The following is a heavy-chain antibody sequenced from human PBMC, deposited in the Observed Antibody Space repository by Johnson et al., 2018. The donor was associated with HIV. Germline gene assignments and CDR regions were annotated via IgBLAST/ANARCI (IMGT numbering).Heavy chain of an antibody. CDR2: IHWNGGRT. J-gene: IGHJ3*02. V-gene: IGHV3-20*04. CDR3: VRGGLGYQNIHDPVDI. CDR1: GFTFDDYG. D-gene: IGHD3-16*02. Sequence: VQLVESGGGVVRPGGSLRLSCAAAGFTFDDYGMSWVRQAPGKGLEWVSGIHWNGGRTVYVDSMKGRFTISRDNAKNSLYLQMNSLRAEDTALYYCVRGGLGYQNIHDPVDIWGQGTMVTVSS.